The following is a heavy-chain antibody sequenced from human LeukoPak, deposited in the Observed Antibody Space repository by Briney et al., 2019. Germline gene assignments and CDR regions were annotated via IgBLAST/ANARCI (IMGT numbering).Heavy chain of an antibody. D-gene: IGHD3-3*01. Sequence: GGSLRLSCAASGFIFSSYGMHWVRQAPGKGLEWVANIKQDGSEKYYVDSVKGRFTISRDNAKNSLYLQMNSLRAEDTAVYYCARDRYYDSYMGVWGKGTTVTVSS. CDR2: IKQDGSEK. CDR1: GFIFSSYG. J-gene: IGHJ6*03. V-gene: IGHV3-7*01. CDR3: ARDRYYDSYMGV.